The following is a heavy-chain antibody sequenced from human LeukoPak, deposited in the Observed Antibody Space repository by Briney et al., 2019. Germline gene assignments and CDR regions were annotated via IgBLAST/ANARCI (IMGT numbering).Heavy chain of an antibody. J-gene: IGHJ5*02. CDR1: GDSTNSGNYY. D-gene: IGHD6-13*01. Sequence: PSETLSLTCSVSGDSTNSGNYYWSWIRQPPGKGLEWIGNIYYSTNTYYNPSLLGRVSISIDTSRNQFSLRVSSVTAADTAVYYCASQDRSSLPPKWFDPWGQGTLVIVSS. CDR2: IYYSTNT. CDR3: ASQDRSSLPPKWFDP. V-gene: IGHV4-39*01.